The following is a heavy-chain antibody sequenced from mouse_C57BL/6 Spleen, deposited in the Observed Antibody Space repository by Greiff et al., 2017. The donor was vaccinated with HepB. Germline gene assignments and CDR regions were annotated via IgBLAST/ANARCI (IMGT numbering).Heavy chain of an antibody. CDR2: ISYDGSN. D-gene: IGHD2-3*01. CDR3: ARIDGYHY. Sequence: EVKLVESGPGLVKPSQSLSLTCSVTGYSITSGYYWNWIRQFPGNKLEWMGYISYDGSNNYNPSLKNRISITRDTSKNQFFLKLNSVTTEDTATYYCARIDGYHYWGQGTLVTVSA. J-gene: IGHJ3*01. V-gene: IGHV3-6*01. CDR1: GYSITSGYY.